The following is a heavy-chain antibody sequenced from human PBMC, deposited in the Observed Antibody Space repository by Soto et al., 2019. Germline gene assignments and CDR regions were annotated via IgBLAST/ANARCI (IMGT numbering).Heavy chain of an antibody. CDR1: GGTFSSYA. D-gene: IGHD6-13*01. V-gene: IGHV1-69*13. Sequence: ASVKVSCKASGGTFSSYAISWVRQAPGQGLEWMGGIIPIFGTANYAQKFQGRVTITADESTSTAYMELSSLRSEDTAVYYCARDKKQLARHYYYYYGMDVWGQGTTVTVSS. CDR2: IIPIFGTA. CDR3: ARDKKQLARHYYYYYGMDV. J-gene: IGHJ6*02.